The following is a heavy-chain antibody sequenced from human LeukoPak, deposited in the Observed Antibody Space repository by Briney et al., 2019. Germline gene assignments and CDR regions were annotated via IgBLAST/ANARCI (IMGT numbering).Heavy chain of an antibody. CDR2: IYYSGST. J-gene: IGHJ6*03. CDR1: GGSISSYY. Sequence: SETLSLTCTVSGGSISSYYWSWIRQPPGKGLEWIGYIYYSGSTNYNPSLKSRVTISVDTSKNQFSLKLSSVTAADTAVYYCARDSGGSWPDYYYYYTDVWGKGTTVTVSS. V-gene: IGHV4-59*01. CDR3: ARDSGGSWPDYYYYYTDV. D-gene: IGHD2-15*01.